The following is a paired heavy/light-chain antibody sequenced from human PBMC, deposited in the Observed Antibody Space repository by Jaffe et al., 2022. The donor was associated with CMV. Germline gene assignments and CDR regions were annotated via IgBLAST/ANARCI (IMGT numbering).Heavy chain of an antibody. CDR3: ARDGGSRSSRDWYFDL. J-gene: IGHJ2*01. V-gene: IGHV3-74*01. CDR1: GFTFSNYW. D-gene: IGHD6-6*01. CDR2: TDTDGRTT. Sequence: EVQLVESGGGLLQPGGSLRLSCAASGFTFSNYWMHWVRQVPGKGLVWVSRTDTDGRTTDYADSVKGRFTISRDNAKNTLHLQMNSLRAEDTAVYYCARDGGSRSSRDWYFDLWGRGTLVTVSS.
Light chain of an antibody. J-gene: IGLJ2*01. V-gene: IGLV2-23*02. CDR2: EVS. Sequence: QSALTQPASVSGSPGQSITLSCTGTSSDVGTYNLVSWYQQHPGKVPKLMIYEVSKRPSGVSDRFSGSKSGNTASLTISGLQAEDEADYYCCSYVGSGQGLFGGGTKLTVL. CDR3: CSYVGSGQGL. CDR1: SSDVGTYNL.